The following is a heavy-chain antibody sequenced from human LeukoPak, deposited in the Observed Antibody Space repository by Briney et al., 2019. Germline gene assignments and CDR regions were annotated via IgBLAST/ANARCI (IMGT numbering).Heavy chain of an antibody. CDR3: AAHNYDFWRGPFDY. J-gene: IGHJ4*02. V-gene: IGHV5-51*01. D-gene: IGHD3-3*01. Sequence: GSGCXFTNXXSXXGXQVPGXXGEGMGIIYPGDSDTKYSPALQGQVTISAARSISTAYLQWSSLMASDTAMYYCAAHNYDFWRGPFDYWGQGTLVTVSS. CDR2: IYPGDSDT. CDR1: GCXFTNXX.